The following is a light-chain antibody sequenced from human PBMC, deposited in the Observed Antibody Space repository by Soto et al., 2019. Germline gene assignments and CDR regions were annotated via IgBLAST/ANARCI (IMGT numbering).Light chain of an antibody. V-gene: IGLV2-14*01. CDR1: SSDVGGYNY. CDR3: SSYTSSSNLYV. CDR2: EVS. J-gene: IGLJ1*01. Sequence: QSALTQPASVSGSPGQSIAISCTGTSSDVGGYNYVSWYQQHPGKAPKLMLYEVSNRPSGVSNRFSGSKSGNTASLTISGLQAEDEADYYCSSYTSSSNLYVFGTGTKLTVL.